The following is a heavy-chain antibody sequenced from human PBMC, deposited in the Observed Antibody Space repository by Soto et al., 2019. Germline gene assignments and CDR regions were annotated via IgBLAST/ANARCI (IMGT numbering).Heavy chain of an antibody. V-gene: IGHV3-23*01. Sequence: PXGSLRVSCGASGITFGSLAMSWVRQAPGEGLEWVSTITDTGGDTKYADSVRGRFTMSRDNSKKTLYLQMNSLRVEESALYYCARGATDSYPGSRIFDFWGRGTLVTVSS. CDR1: GITFGSLA. D-gene: IGHD1-26*01. CDR2: ITDTGGDT. J-gene: IGHJ4*02. CDR3: ARGATDSYPGSRIFDF.